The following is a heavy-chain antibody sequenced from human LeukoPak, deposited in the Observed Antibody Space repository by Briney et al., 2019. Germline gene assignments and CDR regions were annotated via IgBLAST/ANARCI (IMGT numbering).Heavy chain of an antibody. V-gene: IGHV4-31*03. D-gene: IGHD3-22*01. Sequence: SETLSLTCTVSGGSIISGDYYWSWIRQHPGKGLEWIGYIHYSGSTYNNPSLKSRVTISVDAAKNQVSLKLSSVTAADTAVYYCARGGQRYDSSGLVLYYWGQGTLVTVSS. J-gene: IGHJ4*02. CDR1: GGSIISGDYY. CDR2: IHYSGST. CDR3: ARGGQRYDSSGLVLYY.